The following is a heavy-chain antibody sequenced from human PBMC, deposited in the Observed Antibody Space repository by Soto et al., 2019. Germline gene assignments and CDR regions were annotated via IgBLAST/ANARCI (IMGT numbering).Heavy chain of an antibody. CDR3: AASVGGQLVPFDAFDI. CDR2: IVVGSGNT. Sequence: GASVKGLCKASGFTSTSSAVQWVRQARGQRLEWIGWIVVGSGNTNYAQKFQERVTITRDMSTSTAYMELSSLRSEDTAVYYCAASVGGQLVPFDAFDIWGQGTMVTVSS. D-gene: IGHD6-6*01. CDR1: GFTSTSSA. J-gene: IGHJ3*02. V-gene: IGHV1-58*01.